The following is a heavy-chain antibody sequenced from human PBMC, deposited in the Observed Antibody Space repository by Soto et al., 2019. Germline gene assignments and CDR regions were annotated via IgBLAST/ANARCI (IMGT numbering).Heavy chain of an antibody. CDR2: IWYDGSNK. J-gene: IGHJ6*02. CDR1: GFTFSSYG. D-gene: IGHD3-22*01. Sequence: GGSLRLSCAASGFTFSSYGMHWVRQAPGKGLEWVAVIWYDGSNKYYADSVKGRFTISRDNSKNTLYLQMNSLRAEDTAVYYCARDPPTYYYDSSAPTLYGMDVWGQGTTVTVSS. CDR3: ARDPPTYYYDSSAPTLYGMDV. V-gene: IGHV3-33*01.